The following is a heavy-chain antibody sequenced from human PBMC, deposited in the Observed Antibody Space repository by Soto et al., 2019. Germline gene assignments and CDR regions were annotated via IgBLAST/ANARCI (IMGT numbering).Heavy chain of an antibody. D-gene: IGHD6-13*01. CDR2: IIRDGSST. J-gene: IGHJ6*02. Sequence: EVQLVESGGGLVQPGGSLRLACAASGFTFSSYWMHWVRQAPGKGLVWISRIIRDGSSTNYADSVKGRFTISRDNAKNTLYLEINSLRADYTAVYFCGRGGSGIYGMDIWGQGTTVSVSS. CDR1: GFTFSSYW. CDR3: GRGGSGIYGMDI. V-gene: IGHV3-74*01.